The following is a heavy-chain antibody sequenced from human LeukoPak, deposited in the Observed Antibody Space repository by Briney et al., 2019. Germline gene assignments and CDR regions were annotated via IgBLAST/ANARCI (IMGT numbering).Heavy chain of an antibody. CDR1: GESLNYYY. Sequence: SDTLSLTCAVYGESLNYYYWSWLRQSPEKGLEWIGEVFDGKTTNYNPSLKSRVPISAVTSSNPFSLNLNSVTAAHTAFYYCASGGWATRLHSWAQGTLVIVSS. J-gene: IGHJ4*02. CDR3: ASGGWATRLHS. D-gene: IGHD1-26*01. V-gene: IGHV4-34*12. CDR2: VFDGKTT.